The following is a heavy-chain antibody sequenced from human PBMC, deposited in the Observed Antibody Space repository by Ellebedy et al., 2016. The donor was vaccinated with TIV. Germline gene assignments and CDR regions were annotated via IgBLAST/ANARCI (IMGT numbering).Heavy chain of an antibody. J-gene: IGHJ5*02. V-gene: IGHV3-21*01. Sequence: GGSLRLXXAVSGFSVSIHSMHWVRQAPGKGLEWVSSITSSSGYIYYADPVKGRFTISRDNAKNSLYLQMNSLRAEDTAVYYCARGPPGFGGWFDPWGQGTLVTVSS. CDR2: ITSSSGYI. CDR3: ARGPPGFGGWFDP. D-gene: IGHD4-23*01. CDR1: GFSVSIHS.